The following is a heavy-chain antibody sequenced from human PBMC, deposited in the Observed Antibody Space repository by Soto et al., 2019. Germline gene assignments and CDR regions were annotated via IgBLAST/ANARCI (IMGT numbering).Heavy chain of an antibody. CDR3: ARLEWLPNAGADY. CDR2: IYYSGST. D-gene: IGHD3-3*01. V-gene: IGHV4-30-4*01. CDR1: GGSISSGEYY. Sequence: QVQLQESGPGLVKPSQTLSLTCTVSGGSISSGEYYWRWLRQPPGKGLEWIGYIYYSGSTYYIPSLKTRVTISVDTSKNQFSLKLSSVTAADTAVYYCARLEWLPNAGADYWGQGTLVTVSS. J-gene: IGHJ4*02.